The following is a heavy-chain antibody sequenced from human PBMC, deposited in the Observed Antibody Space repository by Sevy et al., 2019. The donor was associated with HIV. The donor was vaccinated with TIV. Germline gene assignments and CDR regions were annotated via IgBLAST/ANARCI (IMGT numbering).Heavy chain of an antibody. Sequence: GGSLRLSCAASGFTFSSFEVNWVRQTPGKGLEWVSFISSSGSLIYYADSVKGRFTISRDNAKNSLYLQMNSLRAEDTGVYYCTRDLPPSATTVAHFDYWGQGTLVTVSS. CDR2: ISSSGSLI. J-gene: IGHJ4*02. D-gene: IGHD4-17*01. V-gene: IGHV3-48*03. CDR3: TRDLPPSATTVAHFDY. CDR1: GFTFSSFE.